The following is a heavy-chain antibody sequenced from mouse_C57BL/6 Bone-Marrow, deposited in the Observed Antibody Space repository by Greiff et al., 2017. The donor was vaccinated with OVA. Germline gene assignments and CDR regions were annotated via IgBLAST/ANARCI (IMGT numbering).Heavy chain of an antibody. J-gene: IGHJ1*03. CDR2: IYPGNGDT. V-gene: IGHV1-81*01. CDR1: GYTFTSYG. Sequence: VQRVESGAELARPGASVKLSCKASGYTFTSYGISWVKQRTGQGLEWIGEIYPGNGDTSYNQKFKGKATLTVDKSSSTAYMQLSSLTSEDSAVYFCARGWLLVWYFDVWGTGTTVTVSS. CDR3: ARGWLLVWYFDV. D-gene: IGHD2-3*01.